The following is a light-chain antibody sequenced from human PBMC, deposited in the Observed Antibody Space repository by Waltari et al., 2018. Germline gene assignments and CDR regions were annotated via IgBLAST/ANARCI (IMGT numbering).Light chain of an antibody. V-gene: IGKV3-20*01. J-gene: IGKJ4*01. CDR1: QSINNNY. Sequence: EIVLTQSPGTLSLSPGERASLSCRASQSINNNYLAWYQQITGQAPRLLIYHASTRATGIPDRFSGSGSGTDFTLAISRLEPEDFAVYYCQKYGSTPRPFGGGTKVEIK. CDR3: QKYGSTPRP. CDR2: HAS.